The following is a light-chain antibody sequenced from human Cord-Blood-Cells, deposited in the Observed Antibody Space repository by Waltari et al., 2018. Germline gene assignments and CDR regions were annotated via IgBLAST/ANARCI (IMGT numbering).Light chain of an antibody. J-gene: IGKJ2*01. Sequence: DIQMTQSPSSLSASVGDRAKMTCRASQSISSYLNWYQQKPRKAHKLLIYATSSLQSGVPSRFSGSGSGTDFTLTICSLRPEGFATYYCQQSYSTPYTFGQGTKLEIK. CDR2: ATS. CDR3: QQSYSTPYT. V-gene: IGKV1-39*01. CDR1: QSISSY.